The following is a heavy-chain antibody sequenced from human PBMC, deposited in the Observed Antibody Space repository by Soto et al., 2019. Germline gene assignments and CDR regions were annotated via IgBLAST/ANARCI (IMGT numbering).Heavy chain of an antibody. Sequence: GESLKISCKGSGYSFTSYWIGWVRQMPGKGLEWMGIIYPGDSDTRYSPSFQGQVTISADKSISTAYLQWSSLKASDTAMYYCARRVIVADGGYYFDYWGQGTLVTVSS. CDR1: GYSFTSYW. D-gene: IGHD5-12*01. CDR3: ARRVIVADGGYYFDY. J-gene: IGHJ4*02. CDR2: IYPGDSDT. V-gene: IGHV5-51*01.